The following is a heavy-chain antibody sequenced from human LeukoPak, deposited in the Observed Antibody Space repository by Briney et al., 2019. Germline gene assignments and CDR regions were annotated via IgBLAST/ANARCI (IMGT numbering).Heavy chain of an antibody. CDR3: ARVSPFDY. V-gene: IGHV3-33*01. Sequence: GGSLRLSCAASGFTFRRHGMHWVRQAPGKGVECVAGIWYDGSNEDYAASVVGRFTTSRDNSRNTLYLHMNSLRAEDTAVYYCARVSPFDYWGQGTLVTVSS. CDR1: GFTFRRHG. J-gene: IGHJ4*02. CDR2: IWYDGSNE.